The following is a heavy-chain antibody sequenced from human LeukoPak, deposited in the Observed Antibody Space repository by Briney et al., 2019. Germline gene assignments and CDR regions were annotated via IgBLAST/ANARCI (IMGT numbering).Heavy chain of an antibody. J-gene: IGHJ5*02. CDR2: ISYRGST. D-gene: IGHD1-26*01. Sequence: PSETLSLTCTVSGGSISSYYWSWIRQPPGKGLEWIGYISYRGSTNYNPSLKSRVTISLDTSKNHFSLKLSSVTAADTAVYYCARDLGDWFDPWGQGTLVTVSS. CDR1: GGSISSYY. V-gene: IGHV4-59*01. CDR3: ARDLGDWFDP.